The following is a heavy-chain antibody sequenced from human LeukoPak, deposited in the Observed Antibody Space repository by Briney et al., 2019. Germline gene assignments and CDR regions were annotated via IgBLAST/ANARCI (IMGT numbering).Heavy chain of an antibody. CDR1: GFTFSDYY. V-gene: IGHV3-11*01. CDR3: AREGYYGILTGALTDDWFDP. Sequence: GGSLRLSCAASGFTFSDYYMSWIRQAPGKGLEWVSYISSSGSTIYYADSVKGRFTISRDNAKNSLYLQMNSLRAEDTAVYYCAREGYYGILTGALTDDWFDPWGQGTLVTVSS. CDR2: ISSSGSTI. D-gene: IGHD3-9*01. J-gene: IGHJ5*02.